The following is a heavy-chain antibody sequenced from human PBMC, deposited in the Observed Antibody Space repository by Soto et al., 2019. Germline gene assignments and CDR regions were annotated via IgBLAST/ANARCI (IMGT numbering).Heavy chain of an antibody. J-gene: IGHJ5*02. CDR2: IYYSGST. D-gene: IGHD6-19*01. CDR1: GGSISSYY. V-gene: IGHV4-59*01. CDR3: ARERGYSSGWYGNWFDP. Sequence: SETLSLTCTVSGGSISSYYWSWIRQPPGKGLEWIGYIYYSGSTNYNPSLKSRVTISVDTSKNQFSLKLSSVTAADTAVYYCARERGYSSGWYGNWFDPWGQGTPVTVSS.